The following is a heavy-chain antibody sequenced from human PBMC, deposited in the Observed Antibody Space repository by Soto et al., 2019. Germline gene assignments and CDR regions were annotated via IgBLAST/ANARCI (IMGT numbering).Heavy chain of an antibody. CDR1: GFTFSTYN. Sequence: ESGGGLVKPGGSLRLSCAASGFTFSTYNMNWVRQAPGKGLEWVSSISSTSAYIYYADSMKGRFTSSRDNAQNLLYLQMNSLGVEDTAVYFCARGGVCSGGSCYPPGAFDIWGQGTAVIVSS. D-gene: IGHD2-15*01. J-gene: IGHJ3*02. CDR3: ARGGVCSGGSCYPPGAFDI. V-gene: IGHV3-21*01. CDR2: ISSTSAYI.